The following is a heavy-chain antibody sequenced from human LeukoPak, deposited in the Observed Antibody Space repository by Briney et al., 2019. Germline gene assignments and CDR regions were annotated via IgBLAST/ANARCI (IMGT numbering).Heavy chain of an antibody. J-gene: IGHJ4*02. V-gene: IGHV3-53*01. CDR1: GFTVSSSY. D-gene: IGHD6-19*01. CDR2: ISSGGTT. Sequence: TGGSLRLSCAASGFTVSSSYMAWVRQAPGKGLEWVSVISSGGTTNFADSVKGRFTMSRDNSKNTLYLQMNNLRAEDTAVYYCASSGYWGQGTLVTVSS. CDR3: ASSGY.